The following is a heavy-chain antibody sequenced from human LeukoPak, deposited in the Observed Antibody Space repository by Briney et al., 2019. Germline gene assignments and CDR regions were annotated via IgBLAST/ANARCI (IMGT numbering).Heavy chain of an antibody. CDR2: ISGSGAST. J-gene: IGHJ5*02. Sequence: GGTLRLSCTASGFDFTNYGMSWVRQAPGKGLEWVSSISGSGASTNYADSVKGRFTISRENFNNTLFLQMKSLRAEDTAVYYCAKGPSVLVATPVAGWFAPWGQGTLVIVSS. V-gene: IGHV3-23*01. CDR3: AKGPSVLVATPVAGWFAP. CDR1: GFDFTNYG. D-gene: IGHD2-8*02.